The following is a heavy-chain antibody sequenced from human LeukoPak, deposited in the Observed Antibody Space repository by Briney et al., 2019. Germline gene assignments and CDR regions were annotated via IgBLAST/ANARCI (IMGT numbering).Heavy chain of an antibody. CDR1: GFTFSSYG. CDR2: IRYDGSNK. Sequence: QPGGSLRLSCAASGFTFSSYGMHWVRQAPGKGLEWVAFIRYDGSNKYYADSVKGRFTISRDNSKNTLYLQMNSLRAEDTAVYYCAKGYCSSTSCLKTDWGQGALVTVSS. V-gene: IGHV3-30*02. J-gene: IGHJ4*02. D-gene: IGHD2-2*01. CDR3: AKGYCSSTSCLKTD.